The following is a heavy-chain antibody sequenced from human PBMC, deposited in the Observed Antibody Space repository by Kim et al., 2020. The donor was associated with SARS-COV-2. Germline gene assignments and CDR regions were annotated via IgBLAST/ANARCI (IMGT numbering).Heavy chain of an antibody. CDR3: ASQGATNGEDAFDI. CDR1: GFTFSSYG. J-gene: IGHJ3*02. CDR2: IWYDGSNK. D-gene: IGHD1-26*01. Sequence: GGSLRLSCAASGFTFSSYGMHWVRQAPGKGLEWVAVIWYDGSNKYYADSVKGRFTISRDNSKNTLYLQMNSLRAEDTAVYYCASQGATNGEDAFDIWGQGTMVTVSS. V-gene: IGHV3-33*01.